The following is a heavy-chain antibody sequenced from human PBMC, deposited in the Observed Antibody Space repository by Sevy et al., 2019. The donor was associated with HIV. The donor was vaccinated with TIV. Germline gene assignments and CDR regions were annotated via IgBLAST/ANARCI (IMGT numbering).Heavy chain of an antibody. Sequence: ASVKVSCKASGGTFSSYAISWVRQAPGQGLEWMGGIIPIFGTANYAQKFQGRVTITADESTSTAYMELSSLRSEDTAVYYCAGSSTRLYYYGMDVWGQWTTVTVSS. J-gene: IGHJ6*02. CDR2: IIPIFGTA. CDR3: AGSSTRLYYYGMDV. CDR1: GGTFSSYA. V-gene: IGHV1-69*13. D-gene: IGHD1-1*01.